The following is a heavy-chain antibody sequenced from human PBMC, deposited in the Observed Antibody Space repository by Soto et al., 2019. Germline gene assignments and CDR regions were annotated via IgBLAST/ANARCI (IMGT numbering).Heavy chain of an antibody. CDR1: GLTFSSYA. J-gene: IGHJ5*02. CDR2: ISGSGGST. Sequence: EVQLLESGGGLIQPGGSLRLSCAASGLTFSSYAMSWVRQAPGKGLEWVSAISGSGGSTYYADSVKGRFTISRDNSKNTLYLQMNSLRAEDTAVRYCAKDQLYIRGVIHNWFDPWGQGTLVTVSS. D-gene: IGHD3-10*02. CDR3: AKDQLYIRGVIHNWFDP. V-gene: IGHV3-23*01.